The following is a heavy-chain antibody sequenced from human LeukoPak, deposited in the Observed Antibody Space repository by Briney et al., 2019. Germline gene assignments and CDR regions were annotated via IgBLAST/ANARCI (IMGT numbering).Heavy chain of an antibody. J-gene: IGHJ4*02. D-gene: IGHD3-10*01. CDR2: INSDGSST. CDR3: ARDMVRGVFDY. Sequence: PGGSLRLSCAASGSTFSSHWMHWVRQAPGKGLVWVSRINSDGSSTSYADSVKGRFTISRDNAKNTLYLQMNSLRAEDTAVYYCARDMVRGVFDYWGQGTLVTVSS. CDR1: GSTFSSHW. V-gene: IGHV3-74*01.